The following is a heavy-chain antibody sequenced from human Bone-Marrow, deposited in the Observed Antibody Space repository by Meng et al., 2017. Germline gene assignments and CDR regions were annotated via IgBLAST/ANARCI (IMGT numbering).Heavy chain of an antibody. Sequence: QVQLQQWGAGLLKPSETLSLTCAVYGGSFSGYYCSWIRQPPGKGLEWIGEINHSGSTNYNPSLKSRVTISVDTSKNQFSLKLSSVTAADTAVYYCARTRGYSYGYYGYWGQGTLVTVSS. CDR3: ARTRGYSYGYYGY. CDR2: INHSGST. V-gene: IGHV4-34*01. D-gene: IGHD5-18*01. J-gene: IGHJ4*02. CDR1: GGSFSGYY.